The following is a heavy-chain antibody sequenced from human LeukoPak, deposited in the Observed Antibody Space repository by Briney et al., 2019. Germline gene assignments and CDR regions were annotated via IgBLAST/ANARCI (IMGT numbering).Heavy chain of an antibody. CDR3: ARVVTTGWSNDY. J-gene: IGHJ4*02. V-gene: IGHV1-18*01. D-gene: IGHD5-18*01. CDR1: GYTFTSYG. Sequence: GASVNVSSTPSGYTFTSYGISWVRQAPGPGLEWMGWISAYNGNTNYAQKLQGGVTIPSDTSPSTAYTELRTLKSDATAVYYCARVVTTGWSNDYWGQGTVVTVSS. CDR2: ISAYNGNT.